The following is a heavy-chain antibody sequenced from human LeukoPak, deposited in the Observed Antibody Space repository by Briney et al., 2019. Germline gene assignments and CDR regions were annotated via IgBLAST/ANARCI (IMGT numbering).Heavy chain of an antibody. Sequence: SSETLFLTCTVSGGSISSGSYYWSWIRQPAGKGLEWIGRIYTSGSTNYNPSLKSRVTISVDTSKNQFSLKLSSVTAADTAVYYCARQKPHHSSSWYKGERIDAFDIWGQGTMVTVSS. D-gene: IGHD6-13*01. CDR1: GGSISSGSYY. CDR2: IYTSGST. V-gene: IGHV4-61*02. J-gene: IGHJ3*02. CDR3: ARQKPHHSSSWYKGERIDAFDI.